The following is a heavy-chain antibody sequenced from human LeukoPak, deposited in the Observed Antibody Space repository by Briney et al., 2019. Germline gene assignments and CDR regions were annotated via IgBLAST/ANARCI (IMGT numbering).Heavy chain of an antibody. CDR2: TYYRSTWYN. D-gene: IGHD2-2*01. Sequence: SQTLSLTCAISGDSVSSNSVTWNWIRQSPSRGLEWLGRTYYRSTWYNDYAVSVRGRITVNPDTSKNQFSLHLNSVTPEDTAVYYCARRLTQYDCFDPWGPGILVTVSS. CDR3: ARRLTQYDCFDP. CDR1: GDSVSSNSVT. V-gene: IGHV6-1*01. J-gene: IGHJ5*02.